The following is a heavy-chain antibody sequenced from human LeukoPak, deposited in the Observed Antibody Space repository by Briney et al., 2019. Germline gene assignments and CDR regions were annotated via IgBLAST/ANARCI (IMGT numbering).Heavy chain of an antibody. CDR2: VDGGGGGT. J-gene: IGHJ4*02. V-gene: IGHV3-23*01. CDR3: AKQSAGSAAWYSLHYDF. CDR1: GYTFSTYS. Sequence: GGSLRLSCVASGYTFSTYSMNWVRQAPGRGLEWVSSVDGGGGGTYYADSVEGRFTISRDNSKDTLYLQMNGLRAEDTAVYFCAKQSAGSAAWYSLHYDFWGQGTLVTVSS. D-gene: IGHD6-13*01.